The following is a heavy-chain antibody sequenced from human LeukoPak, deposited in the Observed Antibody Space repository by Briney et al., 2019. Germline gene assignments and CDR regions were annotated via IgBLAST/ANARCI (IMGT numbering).Heavy chain of an antibody. CDR2: IKQDGSEK. D-gene: IGHD6-13*01. CDR1: GFTFSTYW. CDR3: ARGVSWTFDN. Sequence: GGSLRLSCAASGFTFSTYWMSWVRQAPGKGLEWVANIKQDGSEKYYVDSVKGRFAVSRDNAKNSLSLQMNILRVEDTAVYYCARGVSWTFDNWGRGALVTVSS. V-gene: IGHV3-7*04. J-gene: IGHJ4*02.